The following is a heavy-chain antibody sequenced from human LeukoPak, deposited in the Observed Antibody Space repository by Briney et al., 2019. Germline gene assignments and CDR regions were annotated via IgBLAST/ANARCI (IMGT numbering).Heavy chain of an antibody. CDR3: ARGGTLDY. CDR2: IYYSGSA. J-gene: IGHJ4*02. D-gene: IGHD1-26*01. V-gene: IGHV4-59*13. CDR1: GASISSYY. Sequence: SETLSLTCAVSGASISSYYWTRIRQPPGKGLEWIGYIYYSGSANYNPSLKSRVTISIDTSKNQFSLKLSSVTAADTAVYYCARGGTLDYWGQGTLVTVSS.